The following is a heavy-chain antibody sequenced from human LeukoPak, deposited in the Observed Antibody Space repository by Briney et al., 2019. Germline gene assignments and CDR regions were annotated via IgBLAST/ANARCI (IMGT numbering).Heavy chain of an antibody. J-gene: IGHJ6*03. CDR3: ARVEYSSFRYYYYMDV. V-gene: IGHV4-59*01. CDR2: IYYSGST. Sequence: NPSETLSLTCTVSGGSISSYYWSWIRQPPGKGLEWIGYIYYSGSTNYNPSLKSRVTISVDTSKNQFSLKLSSVTAADTAVYYCARVEYSSFRYYYYMDVWGKGTTVTVSS. D-gene: IGHD6-6*01. CDR1: GGSISSYY.